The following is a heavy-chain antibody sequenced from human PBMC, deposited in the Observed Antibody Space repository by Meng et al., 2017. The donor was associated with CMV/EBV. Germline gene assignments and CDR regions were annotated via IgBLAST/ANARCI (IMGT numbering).Heavy chain of an antibody. CDR3: ARVPYGSGSYLGYYGMDV. CDR1: GFTFSDYY. V-gene: IGHV3-69-1*01. CDR2: ISSSSTI. D-gene: IGHD3-10*01. Sequence: GESLKISCAASGFTFSDYYMNWVRQAPGKGLEWVSSISSSSTIYYADSVKGRFTISRDNAKNSLYLQMNSLRAEDTAVYYCARVPYGSGSYLGYYGMDVWGQGTTVTVSS. J-gene: IGHJ6*02.